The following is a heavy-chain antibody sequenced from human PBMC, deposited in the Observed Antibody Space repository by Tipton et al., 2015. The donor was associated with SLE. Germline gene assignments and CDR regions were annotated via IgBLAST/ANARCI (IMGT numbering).Heavy chain of an antibody. J-gene: IGHJ4*02. CDR1: GGSISSYY. D-gene: IGHD3-10*01. CDR3: ARVGSGSSLPFDY. V-gene: IGHV4-30-4*08. CDR2: IYYSGST. Sequence: TLSLTCTVSGGSISSYYWTWIRQPPGKGLEWIGYIYYSGSTYYNPSLKSRVTISVDTSKNQFSLKLSSVTAADTAVYYCARVGSGSSLPFDYWGQGTLVTVSS.